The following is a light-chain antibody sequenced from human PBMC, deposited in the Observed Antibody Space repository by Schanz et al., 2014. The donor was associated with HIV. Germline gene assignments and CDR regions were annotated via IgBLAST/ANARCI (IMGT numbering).Light chain of an antibody. J-gene: IGKJ3*01. CDR2: GAS. Sequence: ETVLTQSPGSLSLSPGDRATLSCRASQSLTTNYLAWYQQKLGQAPRLLIYGASSRATGIPDRFSGSGSGTDFTLTISRLEPEDFAVYYCQQYGNSPLTFGPGTKVDFK. CDR1: QSLTTNY. V-gene: IGKV3-20*01. CDR3: QQYGNSPLT.